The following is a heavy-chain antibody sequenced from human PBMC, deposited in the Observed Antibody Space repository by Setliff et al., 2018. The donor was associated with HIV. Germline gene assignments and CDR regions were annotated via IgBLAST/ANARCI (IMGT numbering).Heavy chain of an antibody. D-gene: IGHD5-18*01. Sequence: SVKVSCKASGGTFSSYAISWVRQAPGQGLEWMGGIIPIFGTANYAQKFQGRVTITTDESTSTAYMELSSLRSEDTAVYYCARVDTAMVWLGPYYYMDVWGKGTAVTVSS. V-gene: IGHV1-69*05. CDR2: IIPIFGTA. CDR1: GGTFSSYA. CDR3: ARVDTAMVWLGPYYYMDV. J-gene: IGHJ6*03.